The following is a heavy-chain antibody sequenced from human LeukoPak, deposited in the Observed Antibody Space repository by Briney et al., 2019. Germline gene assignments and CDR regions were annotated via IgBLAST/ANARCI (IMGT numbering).Heavy chain of an antibody. CDR3: VRQFAS. Sequence: GGSLGLSCAASGFTFGDHIMNWARQLPGKRLEWVACVSGSGSTVYYADSVKGRFTVSRDNGKSSLYLQMNSLRVEDTALYYCVRQFASWGQGTLVTVSS. CDR2: VSGSGSTV. V-gene: IGHV3-48*04. CDR1: GFTFGDHI. J-gene: IGHJ4*02.